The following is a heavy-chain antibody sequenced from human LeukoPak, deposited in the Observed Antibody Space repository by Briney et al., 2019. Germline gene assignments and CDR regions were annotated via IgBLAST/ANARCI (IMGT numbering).Heavy chain of an antibody. Sequence: PGGSLRLSGAASGFAFSDYPMNWVRQAPGKGLEWVSTISGSGDTTYYADSVKGRFTISRDNSKNTLFLQLNSLRAEDTAVYYCATKPTYGGYTDYWGQGTLVTVSS. CDR1: GFAFSDYP. D-gene: IGHD4-17*01. CDR3: ATKPTYGGYTDY. J-gene: IGHJ4*02. CDR2: ISGSGDTT. V-gene: IGHV3-23*01.